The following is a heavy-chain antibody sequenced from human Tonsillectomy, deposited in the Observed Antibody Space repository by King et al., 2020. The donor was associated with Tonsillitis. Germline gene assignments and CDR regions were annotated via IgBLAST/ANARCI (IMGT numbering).Heavy chain of an antibody. D-gene: IGHD2-2*01. CDR1: GFTFSSYA. CDR3: AKDGESINVAPAEGFDY. CDR2: ISGSGGST. J-gene: IGHJ4*02. Sequence: VQLVESGGGLVQPGGSLRLSCAASGFTFSSYAMSWVRQAPGKGLEWVSAISGSGGSTYYADSVKGRFTISRDNSKNTLYLLMSRLRAEDTAVYYCAKDGESINVAPAEGFDYWGQGTLVTVSS. V-gene: IGHV3-23*04.